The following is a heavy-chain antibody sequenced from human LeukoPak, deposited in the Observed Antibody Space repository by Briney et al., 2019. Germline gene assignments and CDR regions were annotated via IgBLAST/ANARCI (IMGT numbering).Heavy chain of an antibody. Sequence: GASVKVSCKASGYTFTGYYMHWVRQAPGQGLEWMGLINPTGGSTGYAQKFQGRVTMTRDMSTSTDYMELSSLRSEDTAIYYCASDNSVGDNAWWFDPWGQGTLVTVSS. V-gene: IGHV1-46*01. J-gene: IGHJ5*02. D-gene: IGHD1-26*01. CDR3: ASDNSVGDNAWWFDP. CDR2: INPTGGST. CDR1: GYTFTGYY.